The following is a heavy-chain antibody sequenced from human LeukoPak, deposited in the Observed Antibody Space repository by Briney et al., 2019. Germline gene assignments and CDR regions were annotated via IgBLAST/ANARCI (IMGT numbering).Heavy chain of an antibody. V-gene: IGHV3-21*01. Sequence: GGSLRLSCAASGFTFSTSAMNWVRQVPGKGLEWVSSIDYDSSHIYCAASVRGRFTISRANARNSVYLQMDSLRVEDTAVYYCTRDPLRYLRVGHYDYWGQGTLVAVSS. J-gene: IGHJ4*02. CDR3: TRDPLRYLRVGHYDY. CDR2: IDYDSSHI. D-gene: IGHD3-9*01. CDR1: GFTFSTSA.